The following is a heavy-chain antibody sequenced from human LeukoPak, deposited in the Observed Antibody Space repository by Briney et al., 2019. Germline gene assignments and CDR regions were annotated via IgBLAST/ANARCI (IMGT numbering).Heavy chain of an antibody. V-gene: IGHV1-8*01. CDR1: GYTFTSYD. J-gene: IGHJ4*02. CDR2: MNPNSGNT. D-gene: IGHD5-12*01. CDR3: ARGCLYSGYDFDY. Sequence: ASVKVSCKASGYTFTSYDINWVRQATGQGLEWTGWMNPNSGNTGYAQKFQGRVTMTRNTSISTAYMELSSLRSEDTAVYYYARGCLYSGYDFDYWGQGTLVTVSS.